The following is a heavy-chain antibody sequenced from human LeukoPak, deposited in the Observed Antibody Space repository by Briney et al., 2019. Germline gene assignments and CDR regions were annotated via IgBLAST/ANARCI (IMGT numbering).Heavy chain of an antibody. V-gene: IGHV1-18*01. Sequence: ASVKLSCKCSGYTFTSYSICWVRQAPGPGIGWMGWISAYNDNTNYAQKLQCRVTMTTDTSTSTAYMKLRSTRSDDTAVYYCARSDGYGIVDIWGQGKMVTVSS. J-gene: IGHJ3*02. CDR1: GYTFTSYS. CDR3: ARSDGYGIVDI. D-gene: IGHD1-26*01. CDR2: ISAYNDNT.